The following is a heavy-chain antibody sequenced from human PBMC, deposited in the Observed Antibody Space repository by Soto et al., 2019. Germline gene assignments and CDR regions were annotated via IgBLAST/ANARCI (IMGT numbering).Heavy chain of an antibody. CDR3: ARHGSSWYRVSVAGMDV. CDR2: IYPGDSDT. CDR1: GYSFTSYW. D-gene: IGHD6-13*01. Sequence: PGESLKISCKGSGYSFTSYWIGWVRQMPGKGLEWMGIIYPGDSDTRYSPSFQGQVTISADKSISTAYLQWSSLKASDTAMYYCARHGSSWYRVSVAGMDVWGQGTTVNGS. J-gene: IGHJ6*02. V-gene: IGHV5-51*01.